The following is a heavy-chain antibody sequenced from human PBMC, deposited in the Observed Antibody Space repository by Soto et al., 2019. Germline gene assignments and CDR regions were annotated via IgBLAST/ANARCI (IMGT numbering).Heavy chain of an antibody. J-gene: IGHJ6*02. CDR1: GFTYSTYT. CDR2: ISYDGNNK. CDR3: AREGPPGFGCSGANCYSGSMDV. D-gene: IGHD2-15*01. Sequence: LRLSCAASGFTYSTYTMHWVRQAPGKGLEWVAVISYDGNNKYYADSVKGRFTISRDSTKHTLYLQMNSLRPDDTAMYYCAREGPPGFGCSGANCYSGSMDVWGQGITVTVSS. V-gene: IGHV3-30-3*01.